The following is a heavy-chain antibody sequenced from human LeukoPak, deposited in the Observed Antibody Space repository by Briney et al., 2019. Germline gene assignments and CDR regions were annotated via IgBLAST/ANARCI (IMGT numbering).Heavy chain of an antibody. CDR2: INPNNGDS. D-gene: IGHD2/OR15-2a*01. V-gene: IGHV1-8*03. Sequence: GASVKVSCKASGYTFTNYHINWVRQATGQGLEWMGWINPNNGDSGFAQKFQGRVTITRDTAMTTAYMGLSSLTSEDTAIYFCARTTSFTASGYDYWGQGTLVTVSS. CDR1: GYTFTNYH. J-gene: IGHJ4*02. CDR3: ARTTSFTASGYDY.